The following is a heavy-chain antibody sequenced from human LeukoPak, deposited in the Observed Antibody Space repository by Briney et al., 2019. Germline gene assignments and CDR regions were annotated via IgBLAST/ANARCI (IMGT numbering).Heavy chain of an antibody. J-gene: IGHJ2*01. CDR2: ITSTGSTI. Sequence: GGSLRLSCVASGFTFSNYEMNWVRQAPGKGLEWVASITSTGSTIYYGDSVKGRVTLSRENAKTSLCMQIKSLRAENTAVYFSARDADPGMTGSNCDLWGRGTLVTVSS. D-gene: IGHD3-9*01. CDR1: GFTFSNYE. V-gene: IGHV3-48*03. CDR3: ARDADPGMTGSNCDL.